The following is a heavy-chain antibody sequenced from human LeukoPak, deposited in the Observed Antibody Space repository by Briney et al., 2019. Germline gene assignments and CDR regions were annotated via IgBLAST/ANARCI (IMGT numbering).Heavy chain of an antibody. Sequence: GRSLRLSCAASGFTFDDYAMHWVRQAPGKGLEWVSGISWNSGSIGYADSVKGRFTISRDNAKNSLYLQMNRLRSDDTAVYYCARAYCSSTSCYYYYYGMDVWGQGTTVTVSS. V-gene: IGHV3-9*01. CDR1: GFTFDDYA. CDR3: ARAYCSSTSCYYYYYGMDV. J-gene: IGHJ6*02. D-gene: IGHD2-2*01. CDR2: ISWNSGSI.